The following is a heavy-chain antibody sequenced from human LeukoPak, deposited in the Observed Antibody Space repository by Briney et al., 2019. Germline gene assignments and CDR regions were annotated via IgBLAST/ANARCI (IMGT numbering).Heavy chain of an antibody. J-gene: IGHJ5*02. CDR3: ARDRPNYHEPNGHYYNRDGDH. D-gene: IGHD1-14*01. Sequence: GGSLRLSCAASGFTFEIYAMSWVRLAPGKGLQWVASMCGSAGCTFYADSVKGRFTISRDNSKDTLYLQMNSLRAEDTAIYYCARDRPNYHEPNGHYYNRDGDHWPRGTMVTVSS. CDR1: GFTFEIYA. V-gene: IGHV3-23*01. CDR2: MCGSAGCT.